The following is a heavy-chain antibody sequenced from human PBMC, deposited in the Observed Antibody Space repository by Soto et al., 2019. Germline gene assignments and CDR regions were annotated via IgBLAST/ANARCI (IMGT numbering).Heavy chain of an antibody. V-gene: IGHV3-23*01. D-gene: IGHD3-10*01. CDR3: AKDPYSSSSGRVMVRGVIFHY. J-gene: IGHJ4*02. Sequence: EVQLLESGGGLVQPGGSLRLSCAASGFTFSSYAMSWVRQAPGKGLEWVSAISGSGGSTYYADSVKGRFTISRDNSKNTLYLQMNSLRAEDTAVYYCAKDPYSSSSGRVMVRGVIFHYWGQGTLVTVSS. CDR1: GFTFSSYA. CDR2: ISGSGGST.